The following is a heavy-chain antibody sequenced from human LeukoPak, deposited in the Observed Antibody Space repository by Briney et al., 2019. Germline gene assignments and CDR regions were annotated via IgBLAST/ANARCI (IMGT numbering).Heavy chain of an antibody. CDR1: GGSISSGGYY. J-gene: IGHJ3*02. V-gene: IGHV4-30-2*01. CDR2: IYHSGST. D-gene: IGHD3-3*01. CDR3: ARVTIFGVVIGAFDI. Sequence: PSETLSLTCTVSGGSISSGGYYWSWIRQPPGKGLEWIGYIYHSGSTYYNPSLKSRVTISVDRSKNQFSLKLSSVTAADTAVYYCARVTIFGVVIGAFDIWGQGTMVTVSS.